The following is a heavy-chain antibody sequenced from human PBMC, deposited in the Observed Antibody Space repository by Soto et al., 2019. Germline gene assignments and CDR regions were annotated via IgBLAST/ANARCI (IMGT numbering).Heavy chain of an antibody. D-gene: IGHD2-21*01. CDR1: GFPFSSYS. CDR2: ISGSGGST. J-gene: IGHJ4*02. CDR3: AAPWRLGPSPQVY. V-gene: IGHV3-23*01. Sequence: GGSLRLSCAASGFPFSSYSMSWVRQAPGKGLEWVSAISGSGGSTYYADSVKGRFTISRDNSKNTLYLQMNSLRAEDTAVYYCAAPWRLGPSPQVYWGQGTLVTVSS.